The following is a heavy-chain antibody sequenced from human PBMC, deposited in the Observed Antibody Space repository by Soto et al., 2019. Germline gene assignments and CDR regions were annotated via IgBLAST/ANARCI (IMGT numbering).Heavy chain of an antibody. CDR1: GFTFSNVW. D-gene: IGHD6-19*01. CDR3: SPLALKSNSDWYPVSD. V-gene: IGHV3-15*07. Sequence: EVQLVESGGGLVKPGGSLRLSCAGSGFTFSNVWMNWVRQAPGKGLEWVGRIKSETDGGTIDYAAPVKGRTTISRDDSNNTLYLQMNSLKTEHTATYYWSPLALKSNSDWYPVSDWGQGTGVSVSS. J-gene: IGHJ4*02. CDR2: IKSETDGGTI.